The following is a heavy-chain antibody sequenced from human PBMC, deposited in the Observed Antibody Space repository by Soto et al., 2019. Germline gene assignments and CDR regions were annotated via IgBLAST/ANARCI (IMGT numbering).Heavy chain of an antibody. V-gene: IGHV4-34*01. D-gene: IGHD6-13*01. CDR1: GGSFSGYY. CDR3: ARGRPGIAAAGTYYYYYYYGMDV. CDR2: INHSGST. Sequence: SETLSLTCAVYGGSFSGYYWSWIRQPPGKGLEWIGEINHSGSTNYNPSLKSRVTISVDTSKNQFSLKLSSVTAADTAVYYCARGRPGIAAAGTYYYYYYYGMDVWGQGTTVTVSS. J-gene: IGHJ6*02.